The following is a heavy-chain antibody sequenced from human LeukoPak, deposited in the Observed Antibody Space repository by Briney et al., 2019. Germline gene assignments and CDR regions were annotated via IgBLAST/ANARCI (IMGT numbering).Heavy chain of an antibody. J-gene: IGHJ4*02. D-gene: IGHD5-12*01. CDR2: IWYDGSNK. CDR1: GFTFSSYG. CDR3: ASLNSGYGPRDFDC. V-gene: IGHV3-33*01. Sequence: GGSLRLSCAASGFTFSSYGMHWVRQAPGKGLEWVAVIWYDGSNKYYADSVKGRFTISRDNSKNTLYLQMNSLRAEDTAVYYCASLNSGYGPRDFDCWGQGTLVTVSS.